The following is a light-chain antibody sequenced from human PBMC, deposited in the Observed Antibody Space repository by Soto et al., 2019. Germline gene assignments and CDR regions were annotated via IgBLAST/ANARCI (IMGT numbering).Light chain of an antibody. CDR2: GAS. J-gene: IGKJ2*01. Sequence: EIVLTQSPGTLSLSPGERATLSCRASQSVSSTYLAWYQQKPGQAPRLLIYGASTRAIGIPDRFSGSGSGTDFTLSISRLEPEDFAVYYCQQHGSSPGSTFGQGTKLEIK. CDR1: QSVSSTY. V-gene: IGKV3-20*01. CDR3: QQHGSSPGST.